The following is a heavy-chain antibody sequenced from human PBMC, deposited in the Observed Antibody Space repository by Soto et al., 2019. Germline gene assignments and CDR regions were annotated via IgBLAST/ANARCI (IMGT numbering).Heavy chain of an antibody. Sequence: AWSNRLSKAASGSIFSYLGIHWVRPAPDKLEGMGGGIPIDASTNYYQESVKARFTISRDNSKNTLYLQMNSLRAEDTAVYYCARADYYDFWCYFDYWGQVT. CDR1: GSIFSYLG. CDR3: ARADYYDFWCYFDY. J-gene: IGHJ4*02. CDR2: IPIDASTN. D-gene: IGHD3-3*01. V-gene: IGHV3-30*03.